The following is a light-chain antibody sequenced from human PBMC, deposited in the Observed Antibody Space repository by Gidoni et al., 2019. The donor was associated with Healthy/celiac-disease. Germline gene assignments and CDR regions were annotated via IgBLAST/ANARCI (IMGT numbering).Light chain of an antibody. J-gene: IGLJ3*02. CDR3: AAWDDSLSGRWV. V-gene: IGLV1-47*01. Sequence: QSVLTQPPSASGTPGQRVPISCSGSSSNIGSNYVYWYQQLPGTAPNLLIYRNNRRPSGVPDRFSGSKSGTSASLAISGLRSEDEADYYCAAWDDSLSGRWVFGGGTKLTVL. CDR2: RNN. CDR1: SSNIGSNY.